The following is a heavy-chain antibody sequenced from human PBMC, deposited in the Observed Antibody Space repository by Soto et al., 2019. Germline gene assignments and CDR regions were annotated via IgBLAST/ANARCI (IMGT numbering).Heavy chain of an antibody. CDR2: IYYSGST. Sequence: QVQLQESGPGLVKPSETLSLTCTVSGGSVSSGSYYWSWIRQPPGKGLEWIGYIYYSGSTNYNPSLMSRVTISVDTSKNQFSLKLSSVTAADTAVYYCARDGSRYSYGLWGQGTLVTVSS. CDR1: GGSVSSGSYY. CDR3: ARDGSRYSYGL. J-gene: IGHJ4*02. V-gene: IGHV4-61*01. D-gene: IGHD5-18*01.